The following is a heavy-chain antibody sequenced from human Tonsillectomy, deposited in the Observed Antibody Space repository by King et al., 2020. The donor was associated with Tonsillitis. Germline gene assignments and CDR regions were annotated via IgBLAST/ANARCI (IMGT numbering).Heavy chain of an antibody. CDR2: ISTTITYI. J-gene: IGHJ4*02. D-gene: IGHD2-8*01. V-gene: IGHV3-21*01. CDR1: GFTFSSYS. Sequence: VQLVESGGGLVKPGGSLRLSCAASGFTFSSYSMNWVRQAPGKGLEWVSSISTTITYIYLPDSVKGRFTISRDNAKNSLYLQMSSLRAEDTAVYYCARGNGDNWGQGTLVTVSS. CDR3: ARGNGDN.